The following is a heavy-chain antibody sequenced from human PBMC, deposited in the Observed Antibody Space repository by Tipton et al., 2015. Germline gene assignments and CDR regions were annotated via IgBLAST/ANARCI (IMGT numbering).Heavy chain of an antibody. V-gene: IGHV3-7*03. Sequence: SLRLSCAASGFTFSSYWMSWVRQAPGKGLEWVANIKQDGSEKYYVDSVKGRFTISRDNAKNSLYLQMNSLRAEDTDVYYCARDILNDFCSGWPEEYWGQGTLVTVSS. CDR2: IKQDGSEK. D-gene: IGHD3-3*01. J-gene: IGHJ4*02. CDR1: GFTFSSYW. CDR3: ARDILNDFCSGWPEEY.